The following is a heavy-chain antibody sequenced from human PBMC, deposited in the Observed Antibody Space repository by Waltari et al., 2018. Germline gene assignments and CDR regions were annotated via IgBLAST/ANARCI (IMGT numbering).Heavy chain of an antibody. CDR1: GFTVSSNY. Sequence: EVQLVESGGGLIQPGGSLRLSCAASGFTVSSNYMSWVRQAPGKGLEWVSVISSGGSTYYADSVKGRFTISRDNSKNTLYLQMNSLRAEDTAVYYCARDRRGGAYTFDYWGQGTLVTVSS. J-gene: IGHJ4*02. D-gene: IGHD1-26*01. CDR3: ARDRRGGAYTFDY. V-gene: IGHV3-53*01. CDR2: ISSGGST.